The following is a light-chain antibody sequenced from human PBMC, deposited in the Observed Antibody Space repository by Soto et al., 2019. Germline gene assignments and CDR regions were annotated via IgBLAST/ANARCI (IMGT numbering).Light chain of an antibody. Sequence: EIQMTQSPSTLSASAGERATLSCRASQSVNSDYLAWFQQKPGQAPRLLIYGASTRTTGTPARFSGSGSGTEFALTISSLQSEDFAIYYCQQYSDWPPITFGQGTRLE. CDR1: QSVNSD. CDR3: QQYSDWPPIT. J-gene: IGKJ5*01. V-gene: IGKV3-15*01. CDR2: GAS.